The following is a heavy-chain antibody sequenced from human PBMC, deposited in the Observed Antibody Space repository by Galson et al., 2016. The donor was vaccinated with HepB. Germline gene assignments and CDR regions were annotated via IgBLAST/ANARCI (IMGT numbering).Heavy chain of an antibody. Sequence: SLRLSCAASGFTFSSYAMTWVRQAPGKGLEWVSDISGGGTGYYTDSVKGRFTTSRDNSKNTLYRQMNSLRAEDTAIYYLAKDDRITPSGNWFDPWGRGTLVTLSS. CDR2: ISGGGTG. D-gene: IGHD6-13*01. V-gene: IGHV3-23*01. J-gene: IGHJ5*02. CDR1: GFTFSSYA. CDR3: AKDDRITPSGNWFDP.